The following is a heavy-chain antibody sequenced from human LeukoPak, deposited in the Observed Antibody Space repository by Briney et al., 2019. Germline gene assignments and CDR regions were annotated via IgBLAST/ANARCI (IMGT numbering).Heavy chain of an antibody. V-gene: IGHV3-23*01. CDR1: GFTFSSYA. CDR2: ISGSGGNT. D-gene: IGHD6-13*01. Sequence: PGGSLRLSCAASGFTFSSYAINWVRQAPGKGLEWVSTISGSGGNTYYADSVKGRFTISRDNSKNTLFLHMNSLRAEDTALYYCAKDRGIAPELYYFDYLGQGTLVTVSS. CDR3: AKDRGIAPELYYFDY. J-gene: IGHJ4*02.